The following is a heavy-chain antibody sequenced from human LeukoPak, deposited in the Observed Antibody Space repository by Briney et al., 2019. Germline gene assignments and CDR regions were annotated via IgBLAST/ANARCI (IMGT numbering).Heavy chain of an antibody. Sequence: SETLSLTCAVSGGSISSSNWWSWVRQPPGKGLEWIGEIYHSGSTNYNPSLKSRVTISVDKSKSQFSLKLSSVTAADTAVYYCARRGIAAAGTNNWFDPWGQGTLVTVSS. D-gene: IGHD6-13*01. J-gene: IGHJ5*02. CDR1: GGSISSSNW. CDR3: ARRGIAAAGTNNWFDP. CDR2: IYHSGST. V-gene: IGHV4-4*02.